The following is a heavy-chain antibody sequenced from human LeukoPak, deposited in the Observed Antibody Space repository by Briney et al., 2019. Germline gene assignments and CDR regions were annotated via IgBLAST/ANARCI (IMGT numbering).Heavy chain of an antibody. D-gene: IGHD2/OR15-2a*01. CDR2: IYHSGST. V-gene: IGHV4-38-2*02. Sequence: PSETLSLTCTVSGYSISSGYYWGWIRQPPGKGLEWIGSIYHSGSTYYNPSLKSRVTISVDTSKNQFSLKLSSVTAADTAVYYCARVSHHGVDYYMDVWGKGTTVTISS. J-gene: IGHJ6*03. CDR1: GYSISSGYY. CDR3: ARVSHHGVDYYMDV.